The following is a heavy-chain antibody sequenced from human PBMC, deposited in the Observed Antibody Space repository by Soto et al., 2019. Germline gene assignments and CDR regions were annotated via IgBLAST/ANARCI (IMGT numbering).Heavy chain of an antibody. D-gene: IGHD6-19*01. CDR3: AAGYSSGWHPWDGMDV. CDR1: GYTFTSYY. CDR2: INPSGGST. J-gene: IGHJ6*02. Sequence: QVQLVQSGAEVKKPGASVKVSCKASGYTFTSYYMHWVRQAPGQGLEWMGIINPSGGSTSYAQKFQGRVTMTGDTSTSTVYMELSSLRSEDTAVYYCAAGYSSGWHPWDGMDVWGQGTTVTVSS. V-gene: IGHV1-46*01.